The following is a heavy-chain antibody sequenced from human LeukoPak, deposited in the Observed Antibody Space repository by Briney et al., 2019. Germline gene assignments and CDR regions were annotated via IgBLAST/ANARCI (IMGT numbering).Heavy chain of an antibody. CDR1: GYSISSGYY. Sequence: SETLSLTCTASGYSISSGYYWGWIRQPPGKGLEWIGSIYHGGSTYYNPSLKSRVTISVDTSKNQFSLRLSSVTAADTAVYYCARASRLGIAALYYMDVWGKGTTVTVSS. D-gene: IGHD6-6*01. V-gene: IGHV4-38-2*02. CDR2: IYHGGST. CDR3: ARASRLGIAALYYMDV. J-gene: IGHJ6*03.